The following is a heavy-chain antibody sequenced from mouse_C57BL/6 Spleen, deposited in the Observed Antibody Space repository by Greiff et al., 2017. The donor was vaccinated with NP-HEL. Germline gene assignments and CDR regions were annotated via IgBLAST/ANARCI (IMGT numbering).Heavy chain of an antibody. V-gene: IGHV14-4*01. J-gene: IGHJ3*01. CDR1: GFNIKDDY. Sequence: EVQLQQSGAELVRPGASVKLSCTASGFNIKDDYMHWVKQRPEQGLEWIGWIDPENGDTEYASKFQGKATITADTSSNTAYLQLSSLTSEDTAVYYCTTDYSNKFAYWGQGTLVTVSA. CDR2: IDPENGDT. D-gene: IGHD2-5*01. CDR3: TTDYSNKFAY.